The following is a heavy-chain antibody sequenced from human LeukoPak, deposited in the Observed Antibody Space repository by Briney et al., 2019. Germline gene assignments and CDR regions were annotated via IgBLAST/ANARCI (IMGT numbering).Heavy chain of an antibody. J-gene: IGHJ4*02. D-gene: IGHD3-10*01. Sequence: GGSLRLSCAAASGFTFSSYAMSWVRQAPGKGLEWVSAISGSGSRTYYADSVKGRFTISRDNSKNTLYLQMSSLRAEDTAVYYCAKDFKGVWFGDLLSFLDYWGQGTLDTVSS. V-gene: IGHV3-23*01. CDR3: AKDFKGVWFGDLLSFLDY. CDR1: GFTFSSYA. CDR2: ISGSGSRT.